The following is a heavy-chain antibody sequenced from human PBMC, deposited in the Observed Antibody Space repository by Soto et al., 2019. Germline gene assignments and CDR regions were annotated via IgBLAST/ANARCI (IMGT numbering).Heavy chain of an antibody. Sequence: KPSETLSLTCSVSGRSMSSNYWSWIRQSPDRGLEWLGYVFYGGTDYNPSLGGRVSMSVETSKSQFSLKLTSVTVADTAVYYCASYRGALYFESWGPGILVTVSS. CDR3: ASYRGALYFES. D-gene: IGHD3-16*01. CDR2: VFYGGT. V-gene: IGHV4-59*01. J-gene: IGHJ4*02. CDR1: GRSMSSNY.